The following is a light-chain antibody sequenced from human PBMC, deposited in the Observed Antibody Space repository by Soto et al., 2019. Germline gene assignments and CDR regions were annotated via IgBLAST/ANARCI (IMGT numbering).Light chain of an antibody. J-gene: IGLJ3*02. CDR2: DVT. CDR3: SSYGGSNNLV. Sequence: QSVLTQPPSASGSPGQSVTISCTGTSGDIGGYNYVSWYQQHPGKAPKLMIYDVTKRPSGVPDRFSGSKSGNTAFLTVSGLQAEDEADYYCSSYGGSNNLVFGGGTKLTVL. CDR1: SGDIGGYNY. V-gene: IGLV2-8*01.